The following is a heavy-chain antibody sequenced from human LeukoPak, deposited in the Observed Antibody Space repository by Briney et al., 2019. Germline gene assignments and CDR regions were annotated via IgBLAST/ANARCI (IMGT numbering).Heavy chain of an antibody. J-gene: IGHJ4*02. D-gene: IGHD6-6*01. CDR3: ARHLAARRGDYFDY. V-gene: IGHV4-39*01. Sequence: WVRQPPGKGLEWIGSTYYSGSTYYNPSPKSRVTISVDTSKNQFSLKLSSVTAADTAVYYCARHLAARRGDYFDYWGQGTLVTVSS. CDR2: TYYSGST.